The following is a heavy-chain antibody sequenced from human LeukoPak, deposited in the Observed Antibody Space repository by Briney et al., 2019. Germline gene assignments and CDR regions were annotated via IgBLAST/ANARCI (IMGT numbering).Heavy chain of an antibody. Sequence: GGSLRLSCAASGFTFSSYWMSWVRQAPGKGLEWVANIKQDGSEKYYVDSVKGRFTISRDNAKNSLYLQMNSLGAEDTAVYYCASYYDSSGYFDAFDIWGQGTMVTVSS. D-gene: IGHD3-22*01. CDR1: GFTFSSYW. CDR3: ASYYDSSGYFDAFDI. V-gene: IGHV3-7*05. J-gene: IGHJ3*02. CDR2: IKQDGSEK.